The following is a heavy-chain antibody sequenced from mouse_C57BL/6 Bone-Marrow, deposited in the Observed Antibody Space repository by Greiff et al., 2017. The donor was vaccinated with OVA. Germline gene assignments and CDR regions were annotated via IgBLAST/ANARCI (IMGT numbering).Heavy chain of an antibody. V-gene: IGHV1-64*01. CDR1: GYTFTSYW. CDR2: IHPNSGST. J-gene: IGHJ2*01. D-gene: IGHD1-1*01. CDR3: ASDTVVATDY. Sequence: QVQLQQSGAELVKPGASVKLSCKASGYTFTSYWMHWVKQRPGQGLEWIGMIHPNSGSTNYNEKFKSKATLTVDKSSSTAYMQLSSLTSEDSAVYYCASDTVVATDYWGQGTTLTVSS.